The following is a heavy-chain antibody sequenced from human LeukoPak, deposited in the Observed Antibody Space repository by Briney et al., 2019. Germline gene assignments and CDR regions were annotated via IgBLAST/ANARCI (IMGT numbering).Heavy chain of an antibody. V-gene: IGHV3-7*03. Sequence: PGGSLRLSCAASGFTFSSYWMSWVRQAPGKGLEWVANIKQDGSEKYYVDSVKGRFTISRDNAKNSLYLQMNSLRAEDTALYYCAKGSWGAEQQRGFDPWGQGTLVTVSS. D-gene: IGHD6-13*01. CDR2: IKQDGSEK. CDR3: AKGSWGAEQQRGFDP. J-gene: IGHJ5*02. CDR1: GFTFSSYW.